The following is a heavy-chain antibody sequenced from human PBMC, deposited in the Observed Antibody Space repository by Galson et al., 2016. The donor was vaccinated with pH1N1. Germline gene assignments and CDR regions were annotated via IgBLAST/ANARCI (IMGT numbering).Heavy chain of an antibody. CDR3: ARAPVLRFLEWFTYFDC. D-gene: IGHD3-3*01. J-gene: IGHJ4*02. CDR2: IKQDGSEK. Sequence: SLRLSCAASGFTFSNYCMSWVRQSPGKGLEWVANIKQDGSEKYYEDSVKGRFTISRDNVKNSLYLQMNSLRAEDTAVYYCARAPVLRFLEWFTYFDCWGQGTLVTVSS. CDR1: GFTFSNYC. V-gene: IGHV3-7*01.